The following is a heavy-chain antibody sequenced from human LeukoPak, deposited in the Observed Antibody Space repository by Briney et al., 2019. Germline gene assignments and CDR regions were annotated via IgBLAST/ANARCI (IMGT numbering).Heavy chain of an antibody. CDR2: INYSGGT. Sequence: PSETLSLTCTVSGDSISSYYWNWIRQPPGKGLEWIGSINYSGGTNYNPSLKSRVTISVDTSKNQFSLKLSFVTAADTAVYFCARLVPGGQHLMPFDYWGQGTLVTVSS. V-gene: IGHV4-59*08. CDR3: ARLVPGGQHLMPFDY. J-gene: IGHJ4*02. CDR1: GDSISSYY. D-gene: IGHD6-13*01.